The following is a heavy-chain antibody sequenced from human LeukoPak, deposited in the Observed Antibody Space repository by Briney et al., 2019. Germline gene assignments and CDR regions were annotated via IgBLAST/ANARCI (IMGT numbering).Heavy chain of an antibody. V-gene: IGHV3-30*02. J-gene: IGHJ3*01. CDR2: IRYDGRNK. D-gene: IGHD2-8*02. CDR1: GLTFSNYG. Sequence: GGSLRLSCAAAGLTFSNYGMHWVRQAPGKGLQWVAYIRYDGRNKYSADSVKGRFTIYRDNSKSTLYLQMNSLRVEDTAVYYCAKEIYCTATTCQGNDAFDLWGQGTRVTVSS. CDR3: AKEIYCTATTCQGNDAFDL.